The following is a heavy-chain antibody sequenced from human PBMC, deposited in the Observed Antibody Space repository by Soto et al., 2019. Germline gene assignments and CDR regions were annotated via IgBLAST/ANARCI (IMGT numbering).Heavy chain of an antibody. CDR2: INPNSGGT. V-gene: IGHV1-2*02. J-gene: IGHJ6*02. Sequence: ASVKVSCKASGYTFTGYHMHWVRQAPGQGLEWMGWINPNSGGTNYAQKFQGRVTMTRDTSISTAYMELSRLRSDDTAVYYCASPSYDFWSGYFYYYYGMDVWGQGTTVTVSS. CDR3: ASPSYDFWSGYFYYYYGMDV. CDR1: GYTFTGYH. D-gene: IGHD3-3*01.